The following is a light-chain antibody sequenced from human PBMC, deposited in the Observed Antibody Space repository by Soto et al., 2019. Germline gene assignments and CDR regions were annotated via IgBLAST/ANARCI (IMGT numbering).Light chain of an antibody. Sequence: QSVLTQPASVSGSPAQSITISCTGTSSDVGGYDYVSWYQLHPGKAPKLMGFEVSNRPSGVSYRFSGSKSGNTASLTISGLQAEDEADYFCSSYSISTAYLFGTGTKVTV. V-gene: IGLV2-14*01. J-gene: IGLJ1*01. CDR1: SSDVGGYDY. CDR3: SSYSISTAYL. CDR2: EVS.